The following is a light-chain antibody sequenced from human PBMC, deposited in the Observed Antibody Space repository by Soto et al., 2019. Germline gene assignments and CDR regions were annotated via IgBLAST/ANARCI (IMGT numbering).Light chain of an antibody. CDR1: QSVLYSSNNKNY. Sequence: DIVMTQSPDSLAVSLGERATFNCKSSQSVLYSSNNKNYLTWYQQKPGQPPRLLIYWASTRESVVPDRFSGSGSWTDFTLTISSLQAEDGGCYYCHHCQSAWYTFGMGTNLDIK. CDR2: WAS. V-gene: IGKV4-1*01. CDR3: HHCQSAWYT. J-gene: IGKJ2*01.